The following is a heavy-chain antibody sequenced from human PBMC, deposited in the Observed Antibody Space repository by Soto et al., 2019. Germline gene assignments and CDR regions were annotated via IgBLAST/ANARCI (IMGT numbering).Heavy chain of an antibody. Sequence: VQLLESGGGLVQPGGSLRLSCAASGFTFSSYAMNWVRQAPGKGLAWVSSISGTSGRTYYADSVEGRFTISRDNSKNTLYLQIDSLRAEDTAVYYCAKDEGSGWYYFDYWGQGTLVSVSS. CDR3: AKDEGSGWYYFDY. CDR1: GFTFSSYA. J-gene: IGHJ4*02. V-gene: IGHV3-23*01. CDR2: ISGTSGRT. D-gene: IGHD6-19*01.